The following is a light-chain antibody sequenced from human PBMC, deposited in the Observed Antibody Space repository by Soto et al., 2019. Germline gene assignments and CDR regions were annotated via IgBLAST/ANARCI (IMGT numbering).Light chain of an antibody. CDR1: KLGDKY. J-gene: IGLJ2*01. V-gene: IGLV3-1*01. CDR2: QDS. Sequence: SYELTQPPSVCVSPGQTASITCSGDKLGDKYACWYQQKPGQSPVLVIYQDSKRPSGIPERFSGSNSGNTATLTISGTQAMDEADYYCQAWDSSNVVFGGGTKLTVL. CDR3: QAWDSSNVV.